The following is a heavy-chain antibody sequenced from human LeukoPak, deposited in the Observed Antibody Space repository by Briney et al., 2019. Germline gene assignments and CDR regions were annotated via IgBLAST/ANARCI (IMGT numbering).Heavy chain of an antibody. CDR3: ARGPEVGYCSGSCVHFDY. J-gene: IGHJ4*02. D-gene: IGHD2-15*01. CDR1: GYTFTGYY. CDR2: INPNSGGT. Sequence: EASVKVSCKASGYTFTGYYMHRVRQAPGQGLEWMGWINPNSGGTNYAQKFQGRVTMTRDTSISTAYMELSRLRSDGTAVYYCARGPEVGYCSGSCVHFDYWGQGTLVTVSS. V-gene: IGHV1-2*02.